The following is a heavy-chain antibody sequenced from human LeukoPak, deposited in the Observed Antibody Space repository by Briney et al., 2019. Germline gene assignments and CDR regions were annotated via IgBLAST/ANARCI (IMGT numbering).Heavy chain of an antibody. Sequence: PGGSLRLSCAASGFTVSSNYMSWVRQAPGKGLEWVSVIYSGGNTYYADSVKGRFTISRDNSKNTLYLQMNSLRAEDTAVYYCASTNYYDSSGYGYWGQGTLVTVSS. CDR2: IYSGGNT. V-gene: IGHV3-53*01. D-gene: IGHD3-22*01. J-gene: IGHJ4*02. CDR1: GFTVSSNY. CDR3: ASTNYYDSSGYGY.